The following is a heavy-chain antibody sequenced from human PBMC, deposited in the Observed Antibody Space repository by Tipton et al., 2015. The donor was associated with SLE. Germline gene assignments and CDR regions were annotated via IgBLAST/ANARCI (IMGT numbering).Heavy chain of an antibody. Sequence: TLSLTCTVSGGSISSRTYYWGWIRQPPGKRMEWIGSIFYSGSTYYKSSLKSRVTISVDTSMNQFSLKLSSVTAADTAVYYCARLKIGRPQERYFDLWGRGTLLTVSS. V-gene: IGHV4-39*01. CDR2: IFYSGST. CDR1: GGSISSRTYY. D-gene: IGHD6-6*01. J-gene: IGHJ2*01. CDR3: ARLKIGRPQERYFDL.